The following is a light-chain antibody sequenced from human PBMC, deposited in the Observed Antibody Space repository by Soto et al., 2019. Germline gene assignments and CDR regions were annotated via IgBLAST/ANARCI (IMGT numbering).Light chain of an antibody. CDR3: SSYTSSSTYV. CDR1: SSDVGGYNY. Sequence: QSVLTQPASVSGSPGQSITISCTGTSSDVGGYNYVSWYQQPPGKAPQLMISDVSNRPSGVSNRFSGSKSGNTAPLTISGLQAEDEADYYCSSYTSSSTYVFGTGTKLTVL. V-gene: IGLV2-14*01. CDR2: DVS. J-gene: IGLJ1*01.